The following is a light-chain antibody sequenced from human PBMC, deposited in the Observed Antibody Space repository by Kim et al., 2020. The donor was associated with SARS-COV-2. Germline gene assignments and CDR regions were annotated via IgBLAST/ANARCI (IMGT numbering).Light chain of an antibody. V-gene: IGKV1-5*01. J-gene: IGKJ1*01. CDR2: DVS. CDR3: QQYDSYVWT. CDR1: QSISSW. Sequence: ASVGDRVTITCLASQSISSWLAWYQQKPGKAPKLLIYDVSTLESGVPSRFSGSGSETEFTLTINSLQPDDIATYYCQQYDSYVWTFGQGTKVDIK.